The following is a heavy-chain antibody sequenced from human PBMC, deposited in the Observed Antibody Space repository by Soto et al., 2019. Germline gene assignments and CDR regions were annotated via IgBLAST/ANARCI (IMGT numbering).Heavy chain of an antibody. D-gene: IGHD5-12*01. CDR3: ARGGGNDPFDS. J-gene: IGHJ4*02. CDR2: IGHLENT. Sequence: QLRLQESGSGVVRTSETLSLTCTVSVGSITHGGFSWSWIRQSPGKGLEWIGYIGHLENTYFHPTFKSRLTMSIDRSKNQFSLNLSSVTAADRAVYYCARGGGNDPFDSWGQGVLVSVSS. V-gene: IGHV4-30-2*06. CDR1: VGSITHGGFS.